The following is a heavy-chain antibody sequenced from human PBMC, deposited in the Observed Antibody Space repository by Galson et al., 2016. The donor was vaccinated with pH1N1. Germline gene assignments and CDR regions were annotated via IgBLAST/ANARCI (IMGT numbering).Heavy chain of an antibody. D-gene: IGHD3-22*01. CDR1: GGSISSGGYY. Sequence: TLSLTCTVSGGSISSGGYYWSWIRQHPGKGLEWIGYIYYSGSTYYNPSLKSRVTISVDTSKNQFSLKLSSVTAADTAVYYCARNGNYYDSSGYYYSWVWAFDSWGQGTMVTVSA. CDR3: ARNGNYYDSSGYYYSWVWAFDS. J-gene: IGHJ3*02. V-gene: IGHV4-31*03. CDR2: IYYSGST.